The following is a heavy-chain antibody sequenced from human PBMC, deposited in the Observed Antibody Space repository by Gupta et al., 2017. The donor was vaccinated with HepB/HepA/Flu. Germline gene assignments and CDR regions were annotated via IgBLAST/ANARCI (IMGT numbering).Heavy chain of an antibody. CDR1: GFTFSNYA. D-gene: IGHD2-21*02. CDR2: ISGRDGRT. V-gene: IGHV3-23*01. Sequence: EVQLLESGGDLVQPGGSLRLSCAASGFTFSNYALTWVRQAPGKGLEWVSTISGRDGRTYYADSVKGRFTISRDTSKNTLYLQMNSLRAEDTAVYYCAKPECSGDCNLLDSWGQGTLVTVAS. CDR3: AKPECSGDCNLLDS. J-gene: IGHJ4*02.